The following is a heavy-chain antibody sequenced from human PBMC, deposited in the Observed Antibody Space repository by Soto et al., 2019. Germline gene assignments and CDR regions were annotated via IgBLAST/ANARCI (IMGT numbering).Heavy chain of an antibody. CDR1: GGSISGFY. CDR2: VHHSGTT. V-gene: IGHV4-59*01. D-gene: IGHD3-10*01. CDR3: ATRSSGGAYFGVFSY. Sequence: SETLSLTCTVSGGSISGFYWSWIRQSPGKEPEWIGYVHHSGTTNYNPSLESRVTMSLDTSKNQFSLKLNSVTAADTAVYYCATRSSGGAYFGVFSYWSQGTLVPVSS. J-gene: IGHJ4*02.